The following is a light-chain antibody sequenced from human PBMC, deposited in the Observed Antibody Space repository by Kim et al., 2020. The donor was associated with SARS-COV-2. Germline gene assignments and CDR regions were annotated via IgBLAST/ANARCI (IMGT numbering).Light chain of an antibody. Sequence: QSALTQPASVSGSPGQSITISCTGSSSDIGGHNYVSWYQHHPGKAPKVIIYDVTIRCSGVSNRFSGSKSSNTASLIISGLQAEDEAEYYCSSYADSGVFGGGTQLTVL. J-gene: IGLJ3*02. CDR3: SSYADSGV. CDR1: SSDIGGHNY. CDR2: DVT. V-gene: IGLV2-14*03.